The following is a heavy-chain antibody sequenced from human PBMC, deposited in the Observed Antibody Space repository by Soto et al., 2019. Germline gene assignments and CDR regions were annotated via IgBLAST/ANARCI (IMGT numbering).Heavy chain of an antibody. Sequence: SETLSLTCAVYGGSFSGYYWSWIRQPPGKGLEWIGEINHSGSTNYNPSLKSRVTISVDTSKNQFSLKLSSVTAADTAVYYCARGNYGGNRPRGFQHWGQGTLVTV. CDR3: ARGNYGGNRPRGFQH. D-gene: IGHD4-17*01. CDR2: INHSGST. J-gene: IGHJ1*01. CDR1: GGSFSGYY. V-gene: IGHV4-34*01.